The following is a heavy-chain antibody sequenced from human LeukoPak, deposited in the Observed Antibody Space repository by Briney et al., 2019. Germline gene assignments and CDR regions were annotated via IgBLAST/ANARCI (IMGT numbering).Heavy chain of an antibody. CDR3: ADFYTTSGFFY. CDR1: GYTVTEIS. Sequence: ASVKVSSKVSGYTVTEISIHWVRQSPGKGLEWMGGLDGENDQKVYAQQFQDRVTMSEDTSTDTAYMELSNLQSEDTAVYFCADFYTTSGFFYWGQGTLVTVSS. CDR2: LDGENDQK. V-gene: IGHV1-24*01. D-gene: IGHD3-3*01. J-gene: IGHJ4*02.